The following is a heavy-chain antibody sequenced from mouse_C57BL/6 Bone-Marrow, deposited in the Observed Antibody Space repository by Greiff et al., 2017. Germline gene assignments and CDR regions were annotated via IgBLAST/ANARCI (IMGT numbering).Heavy chain of an antibody. CDR3: ARPDYDNAMDY. CDR1: GYTFTSYW. D-gene: IGHD2-4*01. V-gene: IGHV1-61*01. CDR2: IYPSDSET. J-gene: IGHJ4*01. Sequence: QVQLKQPGAELVRPGSSVKLSCKASGYTFTSYWMDWVKQRPGQGLEWIGNIYPSDSETHYNQKFKDKATLTVDKSSSTAYMQLSSLTSEDSAVYYCARPDYDNAMDYWGQGTSVTVSS.